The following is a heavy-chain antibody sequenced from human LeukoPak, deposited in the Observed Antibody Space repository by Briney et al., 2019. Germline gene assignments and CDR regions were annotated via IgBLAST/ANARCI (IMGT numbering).Heavy chain of an antibody. D-gene: IGHD6-6*01. Sequence: KPSETLSLTCTVSGGSISSSSYYWGWIRQPPGKGLEWIGSIYYSGSTYYNPSLKSRVTISVDTSKNQFSLKLSSVTAADTAVYYCARIHTARRYAFDIWGQGTMVTVSS. CDR2: IYYSGST. CDR3: ARIHTARRYAFDI. CDR1: GGSISSSSYY. J-gene: IGHJ3*02. V-gene: IGHV4-39*07.